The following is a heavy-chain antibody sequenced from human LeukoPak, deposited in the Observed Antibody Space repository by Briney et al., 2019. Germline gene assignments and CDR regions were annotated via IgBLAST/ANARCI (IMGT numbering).Heavy chain of an antibody. J-gene: IGHJ4*02. V-gene: IGHV1-46*01. CDR3: AREGGGSGSYSPFDY. D-gene: IGHD3-10*01. CDR2: INPSGGST. Sequence: ASVKVSCKASGYTFTSYYMHWVRQAPGQGLEWMGIINPSGGSTSYARKFQGRVTMTRDTSTSTVYMELSSLRSEDTAVYYCAREGGGSGSYSPFDYWGQGTLVTVSS. CDR1: GYTFTSYY.